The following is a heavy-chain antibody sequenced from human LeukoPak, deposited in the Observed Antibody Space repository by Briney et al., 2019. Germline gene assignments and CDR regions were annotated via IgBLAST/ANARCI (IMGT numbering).Heavy chain of an antibody. CDR1: GYTFTSYL. J-gene: IGHJ4*02. D-gene: IGHD3-22*01. CDR2: ISPYNGNT. CDR3: ARAVDYHDSSGYYYPIDH. V-gene: IGHV1-18*01. Sequence: ASVKVSCTTSGYTFTSYLITWVRQAPGQGLEWMGWISPYNGNTNYLQKYQGRVTMSTDTSTTTAYMDLRNLKFDDTAVYYCARAVDYHDSSGYYYPIDHWGRGTLVTVSS.